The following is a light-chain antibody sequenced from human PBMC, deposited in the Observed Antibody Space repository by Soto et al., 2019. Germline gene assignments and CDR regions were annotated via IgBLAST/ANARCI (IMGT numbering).Light chain of an antibody. J-gene: IGKJ1*01. CDR1: QSVSSN. CDR2: GAS. CDR3: QQYNNWPPVT. Sequence: EIVLTQSPATLSLSPGERVTLSCRASQSVSSNLAWYQQKPGQAPRLLIYGASTRATGIPARFSGSGSGTEFTLTISSLQSEDFAVYYCQQYNNWPPVTFGQGTKVDIK. V-gene: IGKV3-15*01.